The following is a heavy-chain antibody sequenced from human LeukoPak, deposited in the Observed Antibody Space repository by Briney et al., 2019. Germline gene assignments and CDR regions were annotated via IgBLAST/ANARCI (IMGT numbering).Heavy chain of an antibody. J-gene: IGHJ3*02. CDR3: ARDGPATHAFDI. V-gene: IGHV4-61*01. CDR2: IYYSGST. CDR1: GGSISSSSYY. Sequence: PSETLSLTCTVSGGSISSSSYYWGWIRQPPGKGLEWIGSIYYSGSTNYNPSLKSRVTISVDTSKNQFSLKLSYVTAADTAVYYCARDGPATHAFDIWGQGTMVTVSS.